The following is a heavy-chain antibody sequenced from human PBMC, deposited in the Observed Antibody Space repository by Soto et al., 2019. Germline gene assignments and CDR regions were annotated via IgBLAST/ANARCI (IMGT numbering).Heavy chain of an antibody. J-gene: IGHJ6*03. Sequence: SVKVSCKASGGTFSSYTISWVRQAPGQGLEWMGRIIPILGIANYAQKFQGRVTITADKSTSTAYMELSSLRSEDTAVYYCARGNCSSTSCYVRYYYYYMDVWGKGTTVTAP. V-gene: IGHV1-69*02. D-gene: IGHD2-2*01. CDR3: ARGNCSSTSCYVRYYYYYMDV. CDR1: GGTFSSYT. CDR2: IIPILGIA.